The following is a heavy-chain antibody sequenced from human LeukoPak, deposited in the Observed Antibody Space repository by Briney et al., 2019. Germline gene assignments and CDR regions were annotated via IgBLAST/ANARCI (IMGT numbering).Heavy chain of an antibody. CDR2: ISSSSSYI. D-gene: IGHD3-3*01. CDR3: ARSDFPYGMDV. Sequence: GGSLRLSCAASGFTFSSYSMNWVRQAPGKGLEWVSSISSSSSYIYYADSVKGRFTISRDNAKNSLYLQMDSLRAEDTAVYYCARSDFPYGMDVWGQGTTVTVSS. V-gene: IGHV3-21*01. CDR1: GFTFSSYS. J-gene: IGHJ6*02.